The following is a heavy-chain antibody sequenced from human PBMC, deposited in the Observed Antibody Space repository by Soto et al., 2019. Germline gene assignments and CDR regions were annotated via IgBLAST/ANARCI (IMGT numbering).Heavy chain of an antibody. V-gene: IGHV4-30-4*01. Sequence: PSETLSLTCTVSGGSISSGNYYWIWIRQPPGKGLEWIGFISYSGTTHYSASLRSRVSISVDTSKNQFSLDLSSVTAADTAVYYCATMGTPVTGMYYFVYWGQG. J-gene: IGHJ4*02. CDR2: ISYSGTT. CDR3: ATMGTPVTGMYYFVY. D-gene: IGHD4-17*01. CDR1: GGSISSGNYY.